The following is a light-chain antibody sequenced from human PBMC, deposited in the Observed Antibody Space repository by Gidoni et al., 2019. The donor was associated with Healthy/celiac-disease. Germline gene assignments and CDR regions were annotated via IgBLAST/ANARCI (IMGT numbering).Light chain of an antibody. J-gene: IGLJ2*01. CDR3: CSYAGSYVV. V-gene: IGLV2-11*01. CDR1: SSDVGGYNY. CDR2: DVS. Sequence: QSALTKPRSVSGSPGQSVTISCTGTSSDVGGYNYVSWYQQHPGKAPKLMIYDVSKRPSGVPDSFSGSKSGNTASLTISGLQAEDEADYYCCSYAGSYVVFGGGTKLTVL.